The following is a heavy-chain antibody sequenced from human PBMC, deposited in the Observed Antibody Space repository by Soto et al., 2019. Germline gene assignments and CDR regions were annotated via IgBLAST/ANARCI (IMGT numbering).Heavy chain of an antibody. D-gene: IGHD3-22*01. CDR1: GVSISSSNW. CDR3: ARGYYDSSGYYYVVS. Sequence: SETLSLTCAVSGVSISSSNWWSCVRQPPGKGLEWIGKIYHSGSTNYNPSLKSRVTISVDKSKNPFSLKLSSVTAADTAVYYCARGYYDSSGYYYVVSWGQGTLVTVSS. V-gene: IGHV4-4*02. J-gene: IGHJ4*02. CDR2: IYHSGST.